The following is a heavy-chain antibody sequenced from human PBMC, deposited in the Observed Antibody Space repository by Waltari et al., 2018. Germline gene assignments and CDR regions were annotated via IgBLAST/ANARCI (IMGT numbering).Heavy chain of an antibody. CDR2: VDPEDGET. CDR3: ATGRYYDSSGSFDY. J-gene: IGHJ4*02. CDR1: GYTSTDHY. V-gene: IGHV1-69-2*01. D-gene: IGHD3-22*01. Sequence: EVQLVQSGAEGKKPGPTVKISCQVSGYTSTDHYIHLVHHAPGKGPEWMGLVDPEDGETIYAEKFQGRVTITADTSTDTAYMELSSLRSEDTAVYYCATGRYYDSSGSFDYWGQGTLVTVSS.